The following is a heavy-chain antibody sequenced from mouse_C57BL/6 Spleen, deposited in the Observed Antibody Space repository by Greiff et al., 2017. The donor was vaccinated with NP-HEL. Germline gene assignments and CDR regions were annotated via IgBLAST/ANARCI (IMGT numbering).Heavy chain of an antibody. Sequence: VQLQQSGPGLAKPSQTLSLPCSVTGYSITSDYWNWIRKFPGNKLEYMGYISYSGSTYYNPSLKSRISITRDTSKNQYYLQLNSVTTEDTATYYCARSPIYYDYDGTPFDYWGQGTTLTVSS. CDR3: ARSPIYYDYDGTPFDY. D-gene: IGHD2-4*01. V-gene: IGHV3-8*01. J-gene: IGHJ2*01. CDR1: GYSITSDY. CDR2: ISYSGST.